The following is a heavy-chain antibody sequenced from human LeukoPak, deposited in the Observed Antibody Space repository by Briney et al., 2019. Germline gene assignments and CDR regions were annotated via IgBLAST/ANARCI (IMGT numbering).Heavy chain of an antibody. J-gene: IGHJ4*02. CDR1: GYTFTNYV. V-gene: IGHV1-3*01. D-gene: IGHD2-21*02. CDR2: INAGNGDT. Sequence: VASVKVSCTASGYTFTNYVVHWVRQAPGQRPEWMGYINAGNGDTKYSKNFQDRVTITRDTSASTAYMEVSSLTSEDTALYSCVRDDCAADACYPGGYWGQGTLVTVSS. CDR3: VRDDCAADACYPGGY.